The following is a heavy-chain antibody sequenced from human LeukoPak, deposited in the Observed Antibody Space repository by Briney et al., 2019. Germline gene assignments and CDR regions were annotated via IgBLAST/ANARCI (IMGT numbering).Heavy chain of an antibody. Sequence: PGGSLRLSCAASGFTFSSYGMHWVRQAPGKGLEWVAVISYDGSNKYYADSVKGRFTISRDNSKNTLYLQMNSLRAEDTAVYYCAKVGPCSGGSCLPFDYWGQGTLVTVSS. J-gene: IGHJ4*02. CDR3: AKVGPCSGGSCLPFDY. CDR1: GFTFSSYG. CDR2: ISYDGSNK. V-gene: IGHV3-30*18. D-gene: IGHD2-15*01.